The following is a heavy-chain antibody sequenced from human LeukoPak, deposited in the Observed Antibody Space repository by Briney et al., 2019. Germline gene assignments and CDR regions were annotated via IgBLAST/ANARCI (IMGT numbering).Heavy chain of an antibody. Sequence: SETLSLTCTVSGYSISSGYYWSWIRQPPGKGLEWIGYIYYSGSTNYNPSLKSRVTISVDTSKNQFSLKLSSVTAADTAVYYCARATVTTLDYYYYMDVWGKGTTVTISS. CDR3: ARATVTTLDYYYYMDV. J-gene: IGHJ6*03. V-gene: IGHV4-61*01. CDR1: GYSISSGYY. D-gene: IGHD4-17*01. CDR2: IYYSGST.